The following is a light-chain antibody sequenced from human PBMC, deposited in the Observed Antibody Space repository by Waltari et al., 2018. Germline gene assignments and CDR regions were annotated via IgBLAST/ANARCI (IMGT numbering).Light chain of an antibody. V-gene: IGKV1-17*01. CDR1: QDISSS. CDR2: AAT. CDR3: LQHKSYPLT. J-gene: IGKJ3*01. Sequence: DIQMTQSPSSLSASVGDTVPITSRASQDISSSLNWFQQKPGKPLKLLIYAATTLQSGVPSRFSGSGSVTEFTLTISSLQPEDFATYFCLQHKSYPLTFGPGTKLDIK.